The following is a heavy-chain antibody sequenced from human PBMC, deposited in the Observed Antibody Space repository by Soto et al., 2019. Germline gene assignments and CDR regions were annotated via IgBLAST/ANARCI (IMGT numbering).Heavy chain of an antibody. Sequence: SETLSLTCAVYGGSFSGYYWSWIRQPPGKGLEWIGEINHSGSTNYNLSLKSRVTISVDTSKNQFSLKLSSVTAADTAVYYCARGTGNYDFWSGYYKSWFDPWGQGTLVTVSS. CDR1: GGSFSGYY. D-gene: IGHD3-3*01. J-gene: IGHJ5*02. CDR3: ARGTGNYDFWSGYYKSWFDP. CDR2: INHSGST. V-gene: IGHV4-34*01.